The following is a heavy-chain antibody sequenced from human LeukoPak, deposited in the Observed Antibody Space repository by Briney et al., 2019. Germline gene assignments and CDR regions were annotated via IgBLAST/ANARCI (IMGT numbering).Heavy chain of an antibody. CDR2: ISSSTYI. CDR1: GFTFSSYS. J-gene: IGHJ3*02. Sequence: GGSLRLSCAASGFTFSSYSMNWVRQAPGEGLEWVSSISSSTYIYYADSVKGRFTISRDNAKNSLYLQMNSLRAEDTAVYYCARKYCSGGSCYDGDAFDIWGQGTMVTVSS. D-gene: IGHD2-15*01. V-gene: IGHV3-21*01. CDR3: ARKYCSGGSCYDGDAFDI.